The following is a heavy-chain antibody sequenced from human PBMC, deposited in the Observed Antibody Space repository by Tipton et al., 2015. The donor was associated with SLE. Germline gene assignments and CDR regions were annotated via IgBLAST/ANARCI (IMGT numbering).Heavy chain of an antibody. CDR3: AKDWVIDY. Sequence: SLRLSCAASGLTFSTYAMHWVRQAPGKGLEWVAVISYDGSNKYYADSVKGRFTISRDNAKNSLFLQMTSLRADDTAIYYCAKDWVIDYWGQGTLVTVSP. CDR2: ISYDGSNK. D-gene: IGHD3-16*01. J-gene: IGHJ4*02. V-gene: IGHV3-30*04. CDR1: GLTFSTYA.